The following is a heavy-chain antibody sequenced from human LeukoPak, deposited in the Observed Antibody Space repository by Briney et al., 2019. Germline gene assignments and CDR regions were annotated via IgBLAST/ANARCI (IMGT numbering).Heavy chain of an antibody. V-gene: IGHV3-30*02. CDR1: GFTFSSYG. CDR3: AKERSGAFDI. CDR2: IRYDGSNK. Sequence: PGGFLRLSCAASGFTFSSYGMHWVRQAPGKGLEWVAFIRYDGSNKYYADSVKGRFTISRDNSKNTLYLQMNSLRAEDTAVYYCAKERSGAFDIWGQGTMVTVSS. J-gene: IGHJ3*02.